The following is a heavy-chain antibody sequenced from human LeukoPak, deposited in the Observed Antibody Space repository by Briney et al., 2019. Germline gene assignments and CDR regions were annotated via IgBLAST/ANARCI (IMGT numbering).Heavy chain of an antibody. Sequence: NPGGSLRLSCAASGFTFSSYSMNWVRQAPGKGLEWVSSISSSSSYIYYADSVEGRFTISRDNAKNSLYLQMNSLRAEDTAVYYCTRDFYGNIVVVPAAGNYMDVWGKGTTVTVSS. CDR2: ISSSSSYI. J-gene: IGHJ6*03. D-gene: IGHD2-2*01. V-gene: IGHV3-21*01. CDR1: GFTFSSYS. CDR3: TRDFYGNIVVVPAAGNYMDV.